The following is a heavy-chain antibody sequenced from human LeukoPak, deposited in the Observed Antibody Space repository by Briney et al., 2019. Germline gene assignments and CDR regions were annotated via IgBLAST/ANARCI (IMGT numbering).Heavy chain of an antibody. J-gene: IGHJ4*02. D-gene: IGHD3-22*01. CDR1: GFTFSSYA. Sequence: GGSLRLSCAASGFTFSSYAMSWVRQAPGKGLEWVSAISGSGGSTYYAESVKGWFTISRDNSKRTLYLQMNSLRAEDTAVYYCAKGVTSGSDFDYWGQGTLVTVSS. CDR3: AKGVTSGSDFDY. V-gene: IGHV3-23*01. CDR2: ISGSGGST.